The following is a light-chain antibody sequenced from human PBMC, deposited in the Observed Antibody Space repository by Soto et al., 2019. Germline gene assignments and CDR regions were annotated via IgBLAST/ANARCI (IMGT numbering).Light chain of an antibody. CDR3: SSYAGTHVV. CDR1: SSDVGGYDF. J-gene: IGLJ1*01. Sequence: QSVLPQPPSASGSPGQSVAISCTGTSSDVGGYDFVSWYQQHPGKAPKLMIYDVAKRPSGVPDRFSGSKSGNTASLTVSGLQGEDEADYYCSSYAGTHVVFGTGTKVTVL. V-gene: IGLV2-8*01. CDR2: DVA.